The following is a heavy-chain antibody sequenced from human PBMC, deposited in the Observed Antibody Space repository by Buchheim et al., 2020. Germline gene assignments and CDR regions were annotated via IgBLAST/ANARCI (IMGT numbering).Heavy chain of an antibody. CDR3: AKRSSNSYFDY. CDR1: GFTLSSYV. D-gene: IGHD2-2*01. V-gene: IGHV3-23*01. J-gene: IGHJ4*02. CDR2: ISGSGGRT. Sequence: EVQLLESGGGLVQPGGSLRLSCAASGFTLSSYVMSWVRQAPGKGLEWVSAISGSGGRTDYAESVKGRFTIPIDNSKNTLYLQMNSLRAEDTAMYYCAKRSSNSYFDYWGQGTL.